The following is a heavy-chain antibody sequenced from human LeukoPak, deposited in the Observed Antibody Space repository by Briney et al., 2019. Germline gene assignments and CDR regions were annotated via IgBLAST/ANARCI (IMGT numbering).Heavy chain of an antibody. J-gene: IGHJ5*01. D-gene: IGHD3-10*01. CDR3: AKQGNYFGSGSYYGNWFDF. Sequence: ASVKVSCKASGYTFTNYDINWVRQAAGQGLEWMGWMNPNSGNTGYAQKFQGRVTMTRDTSISTAYVELGSLRSEDTAVYYCAKQGNYFGSGSYYGNWFDFWGQGNLVTVSS. CDR1: GYTFTNYD. V-gene: IGHV1-8*01. CDR2: MNPNSGNT.